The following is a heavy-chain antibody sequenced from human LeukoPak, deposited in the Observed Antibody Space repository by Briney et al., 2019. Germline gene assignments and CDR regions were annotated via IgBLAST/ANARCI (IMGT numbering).Heavy chain of an antibody. J-gene: IGHJ4*02. D-gene: IGHD6-19*01. CDR2: ITHSGST. CDR1: GGSFNNYF. Sequence: SSETLSPTCAVYGGSFNNYFWSWIRQPPGRGLEWIGEITHSGSTNYNPSVKSRVTISVDTSKNQFSLKLNSVTAADTAVYYCVSRYSSGGFEAENWGQGTLVTVSS. V-gene: IGHV4-34*01. CDR3: VSRYSSGGFEAEN.